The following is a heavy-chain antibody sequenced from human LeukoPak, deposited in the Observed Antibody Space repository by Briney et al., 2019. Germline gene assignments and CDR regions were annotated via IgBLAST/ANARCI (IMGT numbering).Heavy chain of an antibody. CDR2: ISSSSSTI. V-gene: IGHV3-48*01. Sequence: GGSLRLSCAASGFTFSSYAMSWVRQAPGKGLEWVSYISSSSSTIYYADSVKGRFTISRDNAKNSLYLQMNSLRAEDTAVYYCARDVYYYGSGNLDYWGQGTLVTVSS. J-gene: IGHJ4*02. CDR3: ARDVYYYGSGNLDY. D-gene: IGHD3-10*01. CDR1: GFTFSSYA.